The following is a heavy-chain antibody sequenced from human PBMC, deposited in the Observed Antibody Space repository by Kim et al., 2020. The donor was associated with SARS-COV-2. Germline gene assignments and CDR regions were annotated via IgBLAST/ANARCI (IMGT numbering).Heavy chain of an antibody. V-gene: IGHV3-30*18. Sequence: GGSLRLSCAASGFTFSSYGMHWVRQAPGKGLEWVAVISYDGSNKYYADSVKGRFTISRDNSKNTLYLQMNSLRAEDTAVYYCAKDASYYGDNSFFDYWGQGTLVTVSS. CDR2: ISYDGSNK. CDR3: AKDASYYGDNSFFDY. D-gene: IGHD4-17*01. CDR1: GFTFSSYG. J-gene: IGHJ4*02.